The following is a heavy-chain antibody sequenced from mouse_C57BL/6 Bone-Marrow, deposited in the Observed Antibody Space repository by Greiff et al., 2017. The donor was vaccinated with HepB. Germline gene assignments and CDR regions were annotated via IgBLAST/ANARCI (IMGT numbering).Heavy chain of an antibody. CDR1: GFNIKNTY. V-gene: IGHV14-3*01. Sequence: EVKLEESVAELVRPGASVKLSCTASGFNIKNTYMHWVKQRPEQGLEWIGRIDPANGNTKYAPKFQGKATITADTSSNTAYLQLSSLTSEDTAIYYCARDYDGYYDAMDYWGQGTSVTVSS. CDR2: IDPANGNT. D-gene: IGHD2-3*01. CDR3: ARDYDGYYDAMDY. J-gene: IGHJ4*01.